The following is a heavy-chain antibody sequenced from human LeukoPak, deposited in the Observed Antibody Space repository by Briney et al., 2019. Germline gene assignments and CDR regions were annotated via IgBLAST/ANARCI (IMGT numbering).Heavy chain of an antibody. CDR2: ISSSGSTI. CDR3: AKDSYSSSFGQYYYYYYGMDV. J-gene: IGHJ6*02. Sequence: GGSLRLSCAASGFTFSSYSMNWVRQAPGKGLEWVSYISSSGSTIYYADSVKGRFTISRDNAKNSLYLQMNSLRAEDTALYYCAKDSYSSSFGQYYYYYYGMDVWGQGTTVTVSS. V-gene: IGHV3-48*04. D-gene: IGHD6-13*01. CDR1: GFTFSSYS.